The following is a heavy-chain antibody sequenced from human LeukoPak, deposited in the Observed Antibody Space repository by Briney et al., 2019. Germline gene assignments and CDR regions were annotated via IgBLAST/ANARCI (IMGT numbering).Heavy chain of an antibody. Sequence: SETLSLTCTVSGGSISSSSYYWGWIRQSPGKGLEWIGYISHTASTNYNPSLKSRVTLSIDTSKSQLSFQLTSVTAADTAVYYCAREKSPERKTWLQLGAFDVWGQGTVVTVSS. D-gene: IGHD5-24*01. CDR2: ISHTAST. V-gene: IGHV4-61*05. CDR1: GGSISSSSYY. CDR3: AREKSPERKTWLQLGAFDV. J-gene: IGHJ3*01.